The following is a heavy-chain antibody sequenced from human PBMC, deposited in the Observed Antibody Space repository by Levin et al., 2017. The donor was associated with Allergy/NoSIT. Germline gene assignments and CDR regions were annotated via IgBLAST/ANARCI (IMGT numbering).Heavy chain of an antibody. V-gene: IGHV2-70*11. CDR3: ALIRITYDSSGYYGMDV. D-gene: IGHD3-22*01. J-gene: IGHJ6*02. CDR2: IDWDDDK. CDR1: GFSLSTSGMC. Sequence: SGPTLVKPTQTLTLTCTFSGFSLSTSGMCVSWIRQPPGKALEWLARIDWDDDKYYSTSLKTRLTISKDTSKNQVILTMTNMDPVDTASYYCALIRITYDSSGYYGMDVWGQGTTVTVSS.